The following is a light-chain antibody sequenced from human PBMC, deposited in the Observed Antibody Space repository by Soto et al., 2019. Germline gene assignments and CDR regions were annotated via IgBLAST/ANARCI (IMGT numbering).Light chain of an antibody. J-gene: IGKJ1*01. V-gene: IGKV3-15*01. CDR1: QSVSSY. CDR2: DAS. CDR3: QQYNNWPPWT. Sequence: EIVLTQSPATLSLSPGERATLSCRASQSVSSYLAWYQQKPGQAPRLLIYDASNRATDFPARFSGSGSGTEFTLTISGLQSDDFAVYFCQQYNNWPPWTFGHGTKVEIK.